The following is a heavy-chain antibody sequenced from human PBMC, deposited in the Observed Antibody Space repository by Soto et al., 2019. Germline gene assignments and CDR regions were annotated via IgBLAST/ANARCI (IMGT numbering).Heavy chain of an antibody. D-gene: IGHD6-13*01. V-gene: IGHV3-53*04. CDR1: GFTVSSNY. J-gene: IGHJ4*02. Sequence: EVQLVESGGGLVQPGGSLRLSCAASGFTVSSNYMSWVRQAPGKGLEWVSVIYSGGTTYYADSVKGRFTISRHNSKNTLYLQMNSLRAHAPAVYFWARGDLRLGYSTSGCEYWGQGTLVTVSS. CDR3: ARGDLRLGYSTSGCEY. CDR2: IYSGGTT.